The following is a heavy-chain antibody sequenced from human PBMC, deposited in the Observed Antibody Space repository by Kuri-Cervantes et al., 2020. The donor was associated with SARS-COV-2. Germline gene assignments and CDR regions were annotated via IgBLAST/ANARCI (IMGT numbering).Heavy chain of an antibody. J-gene: IGHJ6*02. CDR3: ARDIHCSSTSCYNYYYYGMDV. CDR1: GFTFGSYW. Sequence: GESLKISCAASGFTFGSYWMSWVRQAPGKGLEWVANIKQDGSEKYYVDSVKGRFTISRDNAKNSLYLQMNSLRAEDTAVYYCARDIHCSSTSCYNYYYYGMDVWGQGTTVTVSS. D-gene: IGHD2-2*02. CDR2: IKQDGSEK. V-gene: IGHV3-7*01.